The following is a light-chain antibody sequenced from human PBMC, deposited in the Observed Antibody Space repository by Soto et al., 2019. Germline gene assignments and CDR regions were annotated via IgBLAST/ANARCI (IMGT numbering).Light chain of an antibody. CDR2: KAS. V-gene: IGKV1-5*03. Sequence: DIQMTQSPSTLSVSVGDRVTITCRASQSISSWLAWYQQRPGKAPKVLIYKASNLESGVPSRFSGSGSGTEFTLTISSLQPDDFATYYCQQYNSYPCTFGQGTKLEIK. J-gene: IGKJ2*02. CDR1: QSISSW. CDR3: QQYNSYPCT.